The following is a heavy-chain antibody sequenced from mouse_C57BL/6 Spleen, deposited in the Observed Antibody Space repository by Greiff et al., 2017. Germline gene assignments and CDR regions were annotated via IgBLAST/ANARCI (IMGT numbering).Heavy chain of an antibody. J-gene: IGHJ2*01. D-gene: IGHD1-1*01. CDR3: ARETPRYYGSSYLYFDY. Sequence: EVMLVESGGGLVKPGGSLKLSCAASGFTFSSYAMSWVRQTPEKRLEWVATISDGGSYTDYPDNVKGRFTISRDNAKNNLYLQMSHLKSEDTSMYYCARETPRYYGSSYLYFDYWGQGTTLTVSS. CDR2: ISDGGSYT. V-gene: IGHV5-4*01. CDR1: GFTFSSYA.